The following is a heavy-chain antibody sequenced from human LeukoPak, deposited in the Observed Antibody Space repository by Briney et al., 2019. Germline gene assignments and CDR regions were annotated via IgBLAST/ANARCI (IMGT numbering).Heavy chain of an antibody. V-gene: IGHV3-30-3*01. CDR2: ISYDGSNK. CDR1: GFTFSSYA. J-gene: IGHJ4*02. Sequence: PGRSLRLSCAASGFTFSSYAMHWVRQAPGKGLEWVAVISYDGSNKYYADSVKGRSTISRDNSKNTLYLQMNSLRAEDTAVYYCARGDSGSYLDYWGQGTLVTVSS. CDR3: ARGDSGSYLDY. D-gene: IGHD1-26*01.